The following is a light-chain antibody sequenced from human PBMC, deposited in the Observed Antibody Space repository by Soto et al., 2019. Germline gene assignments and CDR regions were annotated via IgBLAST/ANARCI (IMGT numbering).Light chain of an antibody. CDR1: QGIGDR. CDR2: FAS. J-gene: IGKJ1*01. CDR3: LHTYSFPRT. Sequence: DIQMTQSPSPVSASVGDRVTLTCXASQGIGDRLAWYQQKPGKVPQLLIYFASTLGSGVPSRFSGSGSGTDFILTINTLQADDFATYYCLHTYSFPRTFGQGTKVDI. V-gene: IGKV1-12*01.